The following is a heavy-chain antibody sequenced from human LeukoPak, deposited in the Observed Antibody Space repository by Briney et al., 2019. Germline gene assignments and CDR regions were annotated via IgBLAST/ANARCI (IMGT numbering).Heavy chain of an antibody. J-gene: IGHJ2*01. D-gene: IGHD6-19*01. CDR1: GFTFSSYG. V-gene: IGHV3-30*02. CDR3: AKDLYSSGWYSPWYFDL. CDR2: IRYDGSNK. Sequence: GGSLRLSCAASGFTFSSYGMHWVRQAPGKGLEWVAFIRYDGSNKYYADSVKGRFTIFRDNSKNTLHLQMNSLRAEDTAVYYCAKDLYSSGWYSPWYFDLWGRGTLVTVSS.